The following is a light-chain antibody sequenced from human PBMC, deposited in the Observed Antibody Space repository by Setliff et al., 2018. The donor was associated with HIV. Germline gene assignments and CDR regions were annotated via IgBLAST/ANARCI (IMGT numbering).Light chain of an antibody. CDR1: SSDIGDYNF. Sequence: QSVLAQSASVSGSPGQSITISCTGTSSDIGDYNFVSWYQQHPGKAPKLMIYDVSKRPSGVSNRFSGSKSGSTASLTISGLQAEDEGDYYCSSYAGSSTYVFGTGTKSPS. V-gene: IGLV2-23*02. CDR3: SSYAGSSTYV. J-gene: IGLJ1*01. CDR2: DVS.